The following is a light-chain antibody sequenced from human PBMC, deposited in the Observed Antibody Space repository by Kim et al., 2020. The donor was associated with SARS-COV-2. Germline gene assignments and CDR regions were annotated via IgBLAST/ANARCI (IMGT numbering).Light chain of an antibody. CDR2: QDS. V-gene: IGLV3-1*01. Sequence: VSVSPGQTASITCSGDKLGDKYACWYQQKPGQSPVLVIYQDSKRPSGIPERFSGSNSGNTATLTISGTQAMDEADYYCQAWDSSTGVFGTGTKVTV. CDR3: QAWDSSTGV. CDR1: KLGDKY. J-gene: IGLJ1*01.